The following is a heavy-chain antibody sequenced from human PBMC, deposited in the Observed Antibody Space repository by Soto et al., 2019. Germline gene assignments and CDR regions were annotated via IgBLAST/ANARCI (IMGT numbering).Heavy chain of an antibody. CDR3: ARAHYGDYGYGMDV. V-gene: IGHV4-30-2*01. CDR2: IQHGGST. CDR1: GGSISSGGYS. D-gene: IGHD4-17*01. Sequence: QLQLQESASGLVKPSQTLSLTCAVSGGSISSGGYSWSWIRQPPGKGLEWIGYIQHGGSTYYNPSLKSRVTLSVDRSKNQFSLKLTSVTAADTAVYYCARAHYGDYGYGMDVWGQGTTVTVSS. J-gene: IGHJ6*02.